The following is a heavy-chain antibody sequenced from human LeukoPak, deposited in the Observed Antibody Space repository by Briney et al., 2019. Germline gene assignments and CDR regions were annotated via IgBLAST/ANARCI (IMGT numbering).Heavy chain of an antibody. Sequence: GGSLRLSCAASKFTFSTYWMSWVRQAPGKGPEWVAYMNQFGNEKNYLDSVKGRFTISRDNAKNSLYLQMTSLRVEDTAVYYCARGTYYYEFWGQGTLVTVSS. CDR1: KFTFSTYW. CDR2: MNQFGNEK. V-gene: IGHV3-7*04. CDR3: ARGTYYYEF. J-gene: IGHJ4*02. D-gene: IGHD3-16*01.